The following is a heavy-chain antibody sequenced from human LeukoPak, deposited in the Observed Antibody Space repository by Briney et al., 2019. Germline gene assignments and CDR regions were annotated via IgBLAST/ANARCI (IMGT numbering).Heavy chain of an antibody. CDR3: ARDLGYCTNGVCHTRFDY. V-gene: IGHV3-21*01. D-gene: IGHD2-8*01. CDR1: GFTFSSYS. Sequence: PGGSLRLSCAASGFTFSSYSMNWIRQAPGKGLEWVSSISSSTSYIYYADSVKGRFTISKDNAKNSLYLQMNSLRAEDTAVYYCARDLGYCTNGVCHTRFDYWGQGTLVAVSS. CDR2: ISSSTSYI. J-gene: IGHJ4*02.